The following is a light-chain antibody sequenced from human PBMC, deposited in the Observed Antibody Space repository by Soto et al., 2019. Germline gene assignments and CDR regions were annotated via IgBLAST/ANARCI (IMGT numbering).Light chain of an antibody. Sequence: QSALTQPPSASGSPGQSVSISCTGTGSDVGGYNYVSWYQQRPDKAPKLIIYEVDKRPSGVPDRFSDSKSGNSAYLTVSGLQTEDEADYYCSSYAGRNYAVFGRGTQLTVL. CDR1: GSDVGGYNY. V-gene: IGLV2-8*01. J-gene: IGLJ7*01. CDR2: EVD. CDR3: SSYAGRNYAV.